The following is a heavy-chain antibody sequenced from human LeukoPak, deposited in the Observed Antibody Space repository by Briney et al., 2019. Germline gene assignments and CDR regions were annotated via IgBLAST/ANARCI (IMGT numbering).Heavy chain of an antibody. D-gene: IGHD5-18*01. CDR2: INHYGST. Sequence: SETLSLTCAVYGGSLSGYYWNWIRQPPGKGLEWVGEINHYGSTKYSPSLKSRVTISGDTSKNQFSLRLNSVTAADTAVYYCARAYRAHQTFHSYHFFDFWGRGTLVTVSS. V-gene: IGHV4-34*01. CDR3: ARAYRAHQTFHSYHFFDF. CDR1: GGSLSGYY. J-gene: IGHJ4*02.